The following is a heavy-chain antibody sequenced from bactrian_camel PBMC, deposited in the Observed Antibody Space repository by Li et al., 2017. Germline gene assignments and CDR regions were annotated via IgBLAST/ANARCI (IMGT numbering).Heavy chain of an antibody. D-gene: IGHD6*01. Sequence: EVQLVESGGGSVEAGGSLRLSCTVSGAFYSRHYCLAWFRQAPGKEREGVAALYVGTSNINYADSVKGRFTASKDKAKDTVYLQMNSLKPEDTAMYYCETYGGSWCVFGDWGQGTQVTVS. V-gene: IGHV3S40*01. CDR2: LYVGTSNI. CDR3: ETYGGSWCVFGD. J-gene: IGHJ6*01. CDR1: GAFYSRHY.